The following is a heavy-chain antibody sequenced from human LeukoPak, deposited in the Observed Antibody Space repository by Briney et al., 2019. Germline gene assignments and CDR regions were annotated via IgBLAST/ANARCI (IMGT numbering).Heavy chain of an antibody. CDR1: GGSISSGSYY. J-gene: IGHJ5*02. V-gene: IGHV4-61*02. CDR3: ARDTGAAAGSAFGFDP. D-gene: IGHD6-13*01. CDR2: IYTRGST. Sequence: SETLSLTCTVPGGSISSGSYYWSWIRQPAGKGLEWIGRIYTRGSTNYNPSLRRRVTISVDTSKNQFSLKLSSVTAADTAVYYCARDTGAAAGSAFGFDPWGQGTLVTVSS.